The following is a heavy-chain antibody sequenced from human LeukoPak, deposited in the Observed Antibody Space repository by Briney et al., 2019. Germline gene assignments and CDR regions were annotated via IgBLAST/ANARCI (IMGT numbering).Heavy chain of an antibody. CDR3: ARDPSLVVAAINWFDP. CDR1: GYTFTSYG. CDR2: ISAYNGNT. Sequence: ASVKVSCKASGYTFTSYGISWVRQAPGQGLEWMGWISAYNGNTNYAQKLQGRVTMTTDTSTSTAYMELRSLRSEDTAVYYCARDPSLVVAAINWFDPWGQGTLVTVSS. D-gene: IGHD2-15*01. J-gene: IGHJ5*02. V-gene: IGHV1-18*01.